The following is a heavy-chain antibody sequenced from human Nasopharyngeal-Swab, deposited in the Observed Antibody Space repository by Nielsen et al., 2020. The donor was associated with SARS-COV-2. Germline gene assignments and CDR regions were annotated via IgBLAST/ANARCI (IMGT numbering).Heavy chain of an antibody. CDR3: ARALGYSRSSGGYFWLDP. V-gene: IGHV1-18*01. J-gene: IGHJ5*02. CDR2: ISAYNVNT. D-gene: IGHD6-6*01. Sequence: ASVKVSCKASGYTFTSHGINWLRQAPGQGLEWLGWISAYNVNTNYAQKLQGRVTMTTDTSTSTAYMELTSLRSDDTAVYYCARALGYSRSSGGYFWLDPWGQGTLVTVSS. CDR1: GYTFTSHG.